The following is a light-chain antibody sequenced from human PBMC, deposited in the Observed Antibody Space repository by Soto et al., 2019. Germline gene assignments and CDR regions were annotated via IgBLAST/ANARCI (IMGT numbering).Light chain of an antibody. Sequence: QSALTQPASVSGSPGQSITISCTGTSSDVGSYNLVSWYQQHPGKAPKLMIYEGSKRPSGVSNRFSGSKSGNTASLTISGLQAEDEADYYCCSYAGKVFGNGTRSQS. CDR3: CSYAGKV. CDR2: EGS. V-gene: IGLV2-23*01. CDR1: SSDVGSYNL. J-gene: IGLJ1*01.